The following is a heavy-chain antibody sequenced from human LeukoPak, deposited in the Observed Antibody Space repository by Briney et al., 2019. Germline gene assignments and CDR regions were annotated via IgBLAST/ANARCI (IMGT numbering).Heavy chain of an antibody. J-gene: IGHJ5*02. CDR1: GYTFTSYG. D-gene: IGHD3-3*01. CDR3: ARDRAFFGVPRWFDP. Sequence: GASVKVSCEASGYTFTSYGISWVRQAPGQGLEWMGWISAYNGNTNYAQKLQGRVTMTTDTSTSTAYMELRSLRSDETAVYYCARDRAFFGVPRWFDPWGQGILVTVSS. V-gene: IGHV1-18*01. CDR2: ISAYNGNT.